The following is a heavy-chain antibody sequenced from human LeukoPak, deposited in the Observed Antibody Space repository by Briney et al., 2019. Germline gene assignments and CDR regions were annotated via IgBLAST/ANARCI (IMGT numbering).Heavy chain of an antibody. D-gene: IGHD3-10*01. CDR3: ARVRHPYYYGSGSYNGWHAAFDI. V-gene: IGHV3-23*01. CDR1: GFTLSNHG. Sequence: GGSLRLSCAASGFTLSNHGMNWVRQAPGKGLEWVSGISPSGDITYYADSVKGRFTISRDNSKNTLYLQMNSLRAEDTAVYYCARVRHPYYYGSGSYNGWHAAFDIWGQGTMVTVSS. J-gene: IGHJ3*02. CDR2: ISPSGDIT.